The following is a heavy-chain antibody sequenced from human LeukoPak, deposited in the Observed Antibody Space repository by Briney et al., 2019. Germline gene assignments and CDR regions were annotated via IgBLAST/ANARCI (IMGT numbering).Heavy chain of an antibody. Sequence: GGSLRLSCAASGFTFSSYSMNWVRQAPGKGLEWVSYISSGSSFIYYADSVKGRFTISRDNAKNSLYLQMNSLRAEDTAVYYRARDACSGGSCYSGFDPWGQGTLVTVSS. CDR3: ARDACSGGSCYSGFDP. J-gene: IGHJ5*02. D-gene: IGHD2-15*01. CDR2: ISSGSSFI. CDR1: GFTFSSYS. V-gene: IGHV3-48*01.